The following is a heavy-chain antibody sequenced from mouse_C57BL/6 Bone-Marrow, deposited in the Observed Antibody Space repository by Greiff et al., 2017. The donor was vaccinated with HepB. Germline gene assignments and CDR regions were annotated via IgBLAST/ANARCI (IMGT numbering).Heavy chain of an antibody. CDR3: ARSDGYYARDD. J-gene: IGHJ4*01. D-gene: IGHD2-3*01. CDR2: IYPRSGNT. V-gene: IGHV1-81*01. CDR1: GYTFTSYG. Sequence: VQLQQSGAELARPGASVKLSCKASGYTFTSYGISWVKQRPGQGLEWIGEIYPRSGNTYYNEKFKGKATLTADKSSSTAYMELRSLTSEDSAVYFRARSDGYYARDDGGQGTSGTVSS.